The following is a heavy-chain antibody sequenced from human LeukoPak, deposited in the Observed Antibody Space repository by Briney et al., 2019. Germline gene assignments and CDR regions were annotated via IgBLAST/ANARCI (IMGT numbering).Heavy chain of an antibody. CDR1: GGTFSSYA. V-gene: IGHV1-69*13. D-gene: IGHD6-19*01. CDR2: IIPIFGTA. Sequence: SVKVSCKASGGTFSSYAISWVLQAPGQGLEWMGGIIPIFGTANYAQKFQGRVTITADESTSTAYMELSSLRSEDTAVYYCARDGSGSGWYFAWGQGTLVTVSS. J-gene: IGHJ5*02. CDR3: ARDGSGSGWYFA.